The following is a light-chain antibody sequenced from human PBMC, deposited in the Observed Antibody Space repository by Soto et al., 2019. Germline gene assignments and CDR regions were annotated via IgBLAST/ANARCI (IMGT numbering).Light chain of an antibody. CDR2: DAS. CDR1: QSVSSY. Sequence: IVLTQSPATLSLSPGERATLSCGASQSVSSYLAWYQQKPGQAPRLLIYDASNRATGIPARFSGSGSGTDFTLTISSLEPEDFAVYYCQQRSNWLFTFGPGTKVDIK. J-gene: IGKJ3*01. CDR3: QQRSNWLFT. V-gene: IGKV3-11*01.